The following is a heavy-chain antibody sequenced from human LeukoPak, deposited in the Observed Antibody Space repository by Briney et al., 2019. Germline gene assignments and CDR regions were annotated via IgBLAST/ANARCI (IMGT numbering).Heavy chain of an antibody. J-gene: IGHJ4*02. CDR2: IWYDGSNK. D-gene: IGHD3-22*01. V-gene: IGHV3-33*01. Sequence: GRSLRLSCAASGFTFSSYGMHWVRQAPGKGLEWVAVIWYDGSNKYYADSVKGRFTISRDNSKNTLYLQMNSLRAEDTAVYYCARPSNYYDTSVPGDYWGQGTLVTVSS. CDR3: ARPSNYYDTSVPGDY. CDR1: GFTFSSYG.